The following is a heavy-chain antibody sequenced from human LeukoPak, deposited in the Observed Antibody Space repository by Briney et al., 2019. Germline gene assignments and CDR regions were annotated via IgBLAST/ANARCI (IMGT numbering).Heavy chain of an antibody. Sequence: PGGSLRLSCAASGFTFSSYTMSWVRQVPGKGLEWVSAIGGSGGSTYYADSVKGRFTISRDNSKNTLYLQMNSLGAEDTAVYYCARILGGIDYWGQGTLVTVSS. D-gene: IGHD3-10*01. J-gene: IGHJ4*02. CDR3: ARILGGIDY. V-gene: IGHV3-23*01. CDR2: IGGSGGST. CDR1: GFTFSSYT.